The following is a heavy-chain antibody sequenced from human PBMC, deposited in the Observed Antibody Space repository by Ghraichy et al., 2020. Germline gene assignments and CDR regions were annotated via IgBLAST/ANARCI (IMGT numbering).Heavy chain of an antibody. Sequence: SGPTLVKPTETLTLTCTVSGFSLSNARMGVSWIRQPPGKALEWLAHIFSNDEKSYSTSLKSRLTISKDTSKSQVVLTMTNMDPVDTATYYCGAGYDSSGDFDYWGQGTLVTVSS. CDR2: IFSNDEK. J-gene: IGHJ4*02. CDR1: GFSLSNARMG. CDR3: GAGYDSSGDFDY. V-gene: IGHV2-26*01. D-gene: IGHD3-22*01.